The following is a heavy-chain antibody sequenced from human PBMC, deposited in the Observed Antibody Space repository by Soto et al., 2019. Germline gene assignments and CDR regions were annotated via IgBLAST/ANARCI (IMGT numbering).Heavy chain of an antibody. CDR3: TRDFDTSRAFDI. CDR1: GFTVGDYA. D-gene: IGHD3-9*01. V-gene: IGHV3-49*03. CDR2: IRSKGYGGTT. Sequence: GGSLRLSCTASGFTVGDYAMSWFRQAPGKGLEWVGFIRSKGYGGTTEYAATGKGRFTNSRDDSKSIAYLHMISLKTEDTAVYYCTRDFDTSRAFDIWGQGTMVTVSS. J-gene: IGHJ3*02.